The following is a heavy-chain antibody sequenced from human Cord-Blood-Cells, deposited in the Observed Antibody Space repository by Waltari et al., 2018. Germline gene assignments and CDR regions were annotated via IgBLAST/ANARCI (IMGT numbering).Heavy chain of an antibody. CDR2: IYYSGST. CDR3: ARGGAPIVVVPAAHSYYYYGMDV. V-gene: IGHV4-59*11. Sequence: QVQLQESGPGLVKPSETLSLTCTVSGGSISSHYWSWIRQPPGKGLEWIGYIYYSGSTNYTPSLKSRVTISVDTSKNQFSLKLSSVTAADTAVYYCARGGAPIVVVPAAHSYYYYGMDVWGQGTTVTVSS. CDR1: GGSISSHY. D-gene: IGHD2-2*01. J-gene: IGHJ6*02.